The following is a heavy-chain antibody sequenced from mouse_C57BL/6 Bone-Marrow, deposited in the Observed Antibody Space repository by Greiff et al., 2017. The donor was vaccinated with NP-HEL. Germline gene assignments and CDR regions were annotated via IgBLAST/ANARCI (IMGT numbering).Heavy chain of an antibody. Sequence: VKLVESEGGLVQPGSSMKLSCTASGFTFSDYYMAWVRQVPEKGLEWVANINYDGSSTYYLDSLKSRFIISRDNAKNILYLQMSSLKSEDTATYYCARSYYYGSSPYFDYWGQGTTLTVSS. J-gene: IGHJ2*01. CDR3: ARSYYYGSSPYFDY. V-gene: IGHV5-16*01. D-gene: IGHD1-1*01. CDR1: GFTFSDYY. CDR2: INYDGSST.